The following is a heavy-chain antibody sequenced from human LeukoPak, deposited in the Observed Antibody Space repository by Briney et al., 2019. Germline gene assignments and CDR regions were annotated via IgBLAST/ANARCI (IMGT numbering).Heavy chain of an antibody. D-gene: IGHD3-3*01. CDR3: ARDDFWSDYGYYFDY. Sequence: SVKVSCKASGGTFSSYAISWVRQAPGQGLEWMGRIIPIFGTANYAQKFQGRVTITTDESTSTAYMELSSLRSEDTAVYYCARDDFWSDYGYYFDYWGQGSLVTVSS. CDR2: IIPIFGTA. J-gene: IGHJ4*02. CDR1: GGTFSSYA. V-gene: IGHV1-69*05.